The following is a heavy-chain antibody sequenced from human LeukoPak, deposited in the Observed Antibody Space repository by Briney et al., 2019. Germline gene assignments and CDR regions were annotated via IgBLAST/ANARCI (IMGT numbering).Heavy chain of an antibody. CDR3: ARGGKLGGSIDY. CDR2: IYSGGSI. Sequence: GGSLRLSCAASGFTVRSYSMSWVRQAPGKGLDWVSVIYSGGSIYYADSVTGRFTISRDNSKNTLYLQMNSLRAEDTAVYFCARGGKLGGSIDYWGQGTLVTVSS. CDR1: GFTVRSYS. V-gene: IGHV3-53*01. J-gene: IGHJ4*02. D-gene: IGHD2-15*01.